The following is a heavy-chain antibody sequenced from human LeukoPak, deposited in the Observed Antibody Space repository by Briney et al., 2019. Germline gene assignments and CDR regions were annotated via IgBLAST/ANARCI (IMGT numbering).Heavy chain of an antibody. CDR2: IYHSGNT. V-gene: IGHV4-38-2*02. J-gene: IGHJ4*02. CDR1: GYSISSGYY. Sequence: SETLSLTCTVSGYSISSGYYWGWIRQPPGKGLEWIGSIYHSGNTFYNPSLKSRVTISVDTSKNQFSLRLSSVTAADTAVYYCARRPSIRGVIIAFPTYYFDYWGQGTLVTVSS. CDR3: ARRPSIRGVIIAFPTYYFDY. D-gene: IGHD3-10*01.